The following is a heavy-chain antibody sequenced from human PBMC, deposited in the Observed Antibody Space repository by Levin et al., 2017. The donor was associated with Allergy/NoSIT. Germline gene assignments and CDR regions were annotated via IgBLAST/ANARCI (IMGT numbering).Heavy chain of an antibody. J-gene: IGHJ3*02. CDR3: ARDLGTGWYDNAFEM. D-gene: IGHD6-19*01. Sequence: GGSLRLSCKASGYTFRVYGIIWVRQAPGEGLEWLGWISPNNGHTKVSHKVQGRVTMTTDASTTTAYLDIRSLTSDDTAVYYCARDLGTGWYDNAFEMWGQGTKVSVSS. CDR1: GYTFRVYG. V-gene: IGHV1-18*01. CDR2: ISPNNGHT.